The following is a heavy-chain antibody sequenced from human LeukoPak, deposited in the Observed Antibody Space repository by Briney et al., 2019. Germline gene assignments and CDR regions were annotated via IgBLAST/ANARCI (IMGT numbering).Heavy chain of an antibody. CDR1: GGSISSGSYY. J-gene: IGHJ4*02. D-gene: IGHD4-17*01. CDR3: ARGRHGLQPFDY. V-gene: IGHV4-61*02. CDR2: IYTSGIT. Sequence: PSETLSLTCTVSGGSISSGSYYWSWIRQPAGKGLEWIGRIYTSGITNYNRSLKSRVTISVDTSKNQFSLKLSSVTAADTAVYYCARGRHGLQPFDYWGQGTLVTVSS.